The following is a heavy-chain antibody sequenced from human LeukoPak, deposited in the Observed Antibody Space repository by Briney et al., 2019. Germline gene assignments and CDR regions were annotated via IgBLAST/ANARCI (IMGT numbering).Heavy chain of an antibody. Sequence: GESLKISCKSSGYSFTNYWIGWVRQMPGKGLEWMGIIYPGDSDTRYSPSFQGQVIISADKSISTAYLQWSSLKASDTAMYYCARRAYCGGDCYLDYWGQGTLVTVSS. CDR2: IYPGDSDT. D-gene: IGHD2-21*02. CDR3: ARRAYCGGDCYLDY. V-gene: IGHV5-51*01. J-gene: IGHJ4*02. CDR1: GYSFTNYW.